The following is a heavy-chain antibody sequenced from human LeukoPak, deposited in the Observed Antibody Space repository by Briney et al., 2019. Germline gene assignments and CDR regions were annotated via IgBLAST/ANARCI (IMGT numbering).Heavy chain of an antibody. CDR1: GGSFSGYY. J-gene: IGHJ4*02. CDR2: INHSGST. D-gene: IGHD3-10*01. Sequence: SETLSHTCAVYGGSFSGYYWSWIRQPPGKGLEWIGEINHSGSTNYNPSLKSRVTISVDTSKNQFSLKLSSVTAADTAVYYCARGTMVRGIIGPPDYWGQGTLVTVSS. CDR3: ARGTMVRGIIGPPDY. V-gene: IGHV4-34*01.